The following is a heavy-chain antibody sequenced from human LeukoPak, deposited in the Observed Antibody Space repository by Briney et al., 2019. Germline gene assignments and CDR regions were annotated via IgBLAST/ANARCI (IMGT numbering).Heavy chain of an antibody. CDR2: ISSSSSYI. J-gene: IGHJ4*02. Sequence: GGSLRLSCAASGFTFSSCSMNWVRQAPGKGLEWVSSISSSSSYIYYADSVKGRFTISRDNAKNSLYLQMNSLRAEDTAVYYCARDGSGWYEGRYYFDYWGQGTLVTVSS. D-gene: IGHD6-19*01. CDR3: ARDGSGWYEGRYYFDY. CDR1: GFTFSSCS. V-gene: IGHV3-21*01.